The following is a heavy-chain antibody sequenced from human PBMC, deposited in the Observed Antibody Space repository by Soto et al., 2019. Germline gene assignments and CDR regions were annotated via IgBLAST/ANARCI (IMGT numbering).Heavy chain of an antibody. J-gene: IGHJ4*02. Sequence: GESLKISCEGSGDSFTNYWIGWVRQMPGKGLEWMGIIYPGDSDTRYSPSFQGRVTISADNSISTAYLQWSSLKASDTAMYYCARHQLVGYSSPFDYWGQGTLVTVSS. V-gene: IGHV5-51*01. CDR1: GDSFTNYW. CDR2: IYPGDSDT. D-gene: IGHD6-13*01. CDR3: ARHQLVGYSSPFDY.